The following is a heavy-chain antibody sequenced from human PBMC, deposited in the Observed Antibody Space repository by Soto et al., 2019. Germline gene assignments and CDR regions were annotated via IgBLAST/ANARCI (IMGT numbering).Heavy chain of an antibody. Sequence: PGGSLRLSCAASGFTFSSYAMSWVRQAPGKGLEWVSAISGSGGSTYYADSVKGRFTISRDNSKNTLYLQMNSLRAEDTAVYYCAKVLVFWSGYPNWFDPWGQGTLVTVS. J-gene: IGHJ5*02. CDR1: GFTFSSYA. D-gene: IGHD3-3*01. CDR3: AKVLVFWSGYPNWFDP. CDR2: ISGSGGST. V-gene: IGHV3-23*01.